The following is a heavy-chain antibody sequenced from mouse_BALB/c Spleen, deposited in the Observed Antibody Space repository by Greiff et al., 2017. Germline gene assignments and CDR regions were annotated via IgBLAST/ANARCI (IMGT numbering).Heavy chain of an antibody. D-gene: IGHD4-1*01. Sequence: EVKLVESGGGLVQPGGSLKLSCAASGFTFSSYTMSWVRQTPEKRLEWVAYISNGGGSTYYPDTVKGRFTISRDNAKNTLYLQMSSLKSEDTAMYYCARHGSRDYFDYWGQGTTLTVAS. J-gene: IGHJ2*01. CDR2: ISNGGGST. CDR1: GFTFSSYT. V-gene: IGHV5-12-2*01. CDR3: ARHGSRDYFDY.